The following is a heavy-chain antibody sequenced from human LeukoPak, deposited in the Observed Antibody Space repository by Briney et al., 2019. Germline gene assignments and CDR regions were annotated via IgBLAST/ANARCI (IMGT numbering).Heavy chain of an antibody. J-gene: IGHJ6*02. CDR2: IYTSGST. CDR3: ASELNVGRDGYNFHYYYGMDV. Sequence: PSETLSLTCSVSGGSISSGYYYWSWIRQPAGKGLEWIGRIYTSGSTKYNSSLKSRVTMSVDTSKNQFSLKLSSVTAADTAVYYCASELNVGRDGYNFHYYYGMDVWGQGTTVTVSS. D-gene: IGHD5-24*01. CDR1: GGSISSGYYY. V-gene: IGHV4-61*02.